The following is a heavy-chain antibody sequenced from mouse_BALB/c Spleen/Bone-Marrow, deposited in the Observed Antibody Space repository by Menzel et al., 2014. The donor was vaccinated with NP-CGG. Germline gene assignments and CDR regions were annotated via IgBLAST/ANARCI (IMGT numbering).Heavy chain of an antibody. J-gene: IGHJ2*01. CDR1: GFTFTDYY. CDR2: IRNKANGYTT. CDR3: ARLGRGYFDY. V-gene: IGHV7-3*02. Sequence: DVKLQEPGGGLVQPGGSLRLSCATSGFTFTDYYMNWVRQPPGKALEWLGFIRNKANGYTTEYSASVKGRFTISRDNSQSILYLQMNILRAEDSATYYCARLGRGYFDYWGQGTTLTVSS. D-gene: IGHD4-1*01.